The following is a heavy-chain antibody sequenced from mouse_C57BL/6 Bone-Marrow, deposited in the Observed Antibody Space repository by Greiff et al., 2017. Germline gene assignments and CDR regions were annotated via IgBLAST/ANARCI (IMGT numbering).Heavy chain of an antibody. CDR1: GYTFTDYY. V-gene: IGHV1-76*01. CDR2: IYPGSGNT. Sequence: LVESGAELVRPGASVKLSCKASGYTFTDYYINWVKQRPGQGLEWIARIYPGSGNTYYNEKFKGKATLTAEKSSSTAYMQLSSLTSEDSAVYFCARSDGYYESYYYFDYWGQGTTLTVSS. D-gene: IGHD2-3*01. J-gene: IGHJ2*01. CDR3: ARSDGYYESYYYFDY.